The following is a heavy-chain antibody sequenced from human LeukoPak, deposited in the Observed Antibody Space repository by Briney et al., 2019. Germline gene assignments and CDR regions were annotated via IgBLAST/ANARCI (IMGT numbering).Heavy chain of an antibody. Sequence: SETLSLTCTVSGGSISSSSYYWGWIRQPPGKGLEWIGYIYYSGSTNYNPSLQSRVTISHDTSNYQFSLTLTSITAADTAVYLCARDLGMADFDYWGQGTLVTVSS. CDR2: IYYSGST. V-gene: IGHV4-39*07. J-gene: IGHJ4*02. D-gene: IGHD6-13*01. CDR1: GGSISSSSYY. CDR3: ARDLGMADFDY.